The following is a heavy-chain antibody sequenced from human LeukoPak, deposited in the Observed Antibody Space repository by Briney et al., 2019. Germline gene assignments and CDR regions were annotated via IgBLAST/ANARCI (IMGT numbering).Heavy chain of an antibody. Sequence: GGSLRLYCAASGFTFDDYAMHWVRQAPGKGLEWVSGISWNSGSIGYADSVKGRFTISRDNAKNSLYLQMNSLRAEDTALYYCAKDINGRKQWLALDYWGQGTLVTVSS. CDR1: GFTFDDYA. CDR2: ISWNSGSI. J-gene: IGHJ4*02. D-gene: IGHD6-19*01. V-gene: IGHV3-9*01. CDR3: AKDINGRKQWLALDY.